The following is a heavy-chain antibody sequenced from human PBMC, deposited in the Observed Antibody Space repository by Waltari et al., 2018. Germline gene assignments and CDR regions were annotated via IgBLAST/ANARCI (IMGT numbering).Heavy chain of an antibody. Sequence: QVQLQESGPGLVKPSATLSLTCTVSGGSISSHYWSWIRQPPGKGLEWIGYIYYSGSTNYNPSLKSRVTISVDTSKNQFSLKLSSVTAADTAVYYCARESSRSEGMDVWGQGTTVTVSS. J-gene: IGHJ6*02. CDR1: GGSISSHY. V-gene: IGHV4-59*11. CDR2: IYYSGST. CDR3: ARESSRSEGMDV.